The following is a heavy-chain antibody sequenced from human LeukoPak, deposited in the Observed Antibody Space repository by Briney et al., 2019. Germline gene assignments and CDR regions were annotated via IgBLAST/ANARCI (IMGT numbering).Heavy chain of an antibody. Sequence: PGGSLRLSCAASGFTFDDYAMHWVRQAPGKGLEWVSGISWNSGSIGYADSVKGRFTISRDNAKNSLYLQMNSLRAEDTALYYCAKQESPWGQGTLVTVSS. CDR2: ISWNSGSI. J-gene: IGHJ5*02. CDR3: AKQESP. V-gene: IGHV3-9*01. CDR1: GFTFDDYA.